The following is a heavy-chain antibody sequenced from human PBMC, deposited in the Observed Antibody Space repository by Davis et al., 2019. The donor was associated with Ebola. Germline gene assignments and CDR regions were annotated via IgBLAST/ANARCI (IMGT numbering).Heavy chain of an antibody. CDR1: GFTFSSYG. Sequence: GESLKISCAASGFTFSSYGMHWVRQASGKGLEWVGRIRSKANSYATAYAASVKGRFTISRDDSKNTAYLQMNSLKTEDTAVYYCTSTDDYGDYWGQGTLVTVSS. V-gene: IGHV3-73*01. J-gene: IGHJ4*02. CDR2: IRSKANSYAT. CDR3: TSTDDYGDY.